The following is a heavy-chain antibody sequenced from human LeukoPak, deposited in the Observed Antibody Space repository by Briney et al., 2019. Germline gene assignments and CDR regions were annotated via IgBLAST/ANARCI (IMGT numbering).Heavy chain of an antibody. V-gene: IGHV4-59*08. D-gene: IGHD3-9*01. CDR3: ARLRRGAGDWLFDY. J-gene: IGHJ4*02. CDR1: GGSISSYY. CDR2: IYYSGST. Sequence: SETLSLTCTASGGSISSYYWSWIRQPPGKGLEWIGYIYYSGSTNYNPSLKSRVTISVDTSKNQFSLKLSSVTAADTAVYYCARLRRGAGDWLFDYWGQGTLVTVSS.